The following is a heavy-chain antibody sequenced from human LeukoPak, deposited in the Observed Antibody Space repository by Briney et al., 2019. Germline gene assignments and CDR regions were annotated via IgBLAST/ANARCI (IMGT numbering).Heavy chain of an antibody. CDR1: GYIFTDYW. CDR2: IYPGDSDT. Sequence: GESLKISCQTSGYIFTDYWIGWVRQMPGKGLEWMGIIYPGDSDTRYSPSFQGQVTISADKSISTAYLQWSSLKASDTAVYYCARHTNHDSSGYYADYWGQGTLVTVSS. CDR3: ARHTNHDSSGYYADY. J-gene: IGHJ4*02. V-gene: IGHV5-51*01. D-gene: IGHD3-22*01.